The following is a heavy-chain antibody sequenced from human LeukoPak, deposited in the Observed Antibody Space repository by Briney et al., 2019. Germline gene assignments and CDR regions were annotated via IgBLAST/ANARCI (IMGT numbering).Heavy chain of an antibody. Sequence: SETLSLTCTVSGGSISISYYYWTWIRQPPGKGLEWIGRIYTSGSTNYNPSLKSRVTMSVDTSKNQFSLKLSSVTAADTAVYYCARERSAGEGYYYYYYMDVWGKGTTVTVSS. CDR2: IYTSGST. J-gene: IGHJ6*03. D-gene: IGHD6-13*01. V-gene: IGHV4-4*07. CDR3: ARERSAGEGYYYYYYMDV. CDR1: GGSISISYYY.